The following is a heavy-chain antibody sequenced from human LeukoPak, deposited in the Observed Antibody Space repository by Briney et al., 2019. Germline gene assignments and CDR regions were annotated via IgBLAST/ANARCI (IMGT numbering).Heavy chain of an antibody. CDR1: GGSICSYY. D-gene: IGHD6-19*01. CDR2: IYYSGST. Sequence: SGTLSLTCTVSGGSICSYYWSWIRQPPGKGLEWIGYIYYSGSTNYSPSLKSRVTISVDTSKNQFSLKLSSVTAADTAVYYCARGPGHSSGWQPFEAYYYYYYGMDVWGQGTTVTVSS. V-gene: IGHV4-59*01. CDR3: ARGPGHSSGWQPFEAYYYYYYGMDV. J-gene: IGHJ6*02.